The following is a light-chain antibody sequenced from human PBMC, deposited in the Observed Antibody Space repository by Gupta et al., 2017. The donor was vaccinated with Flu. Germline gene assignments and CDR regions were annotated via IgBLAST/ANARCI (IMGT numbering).Light chain of an antibody. J-gene: IGKJ3*01. CDR3: IQDLHTT. CDR1: QSRLHSNGYGY. CDR2: WGE. V-gene: IGKV2-28*01. Sequence: LPVNPGEPASSSCRSSQSRLHSNGYGYLDWERQKPVQSPQIMIYWGENRDSGVTDRFSGSGSGTDFTLKSRRGEDEDVGAYFGIQDLHTTFGHGTKVDIK.